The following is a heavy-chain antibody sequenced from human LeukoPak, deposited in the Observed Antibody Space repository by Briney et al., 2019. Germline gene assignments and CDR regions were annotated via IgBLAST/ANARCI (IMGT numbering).Heavy chain of an antibody. J-gene: IGHJ4*02. CDR2: ISWNSGSI. CDR3: AKDKARYSSSWYYFDY. Sequence: GGSLRLSCAASGFTFDDYAMHWVRPAPGKGLEGVSGISWNSGSIGYADSVKGGFTSSRDNAKNSLYLQMNSLRAEDTALYYCAKDKARYSSSWYYFDYWGEGTLVTVSS. CDR1: GFTFDDYA. D-gene: IGHD6-13*01. V-gene: IGHV3-9*01.